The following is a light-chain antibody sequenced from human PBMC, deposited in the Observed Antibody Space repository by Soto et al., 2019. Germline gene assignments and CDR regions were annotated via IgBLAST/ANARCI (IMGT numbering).Light chain of an antibody. CDR2: GNI. CDR1: SSKIGAGYD. V-gene: IGLV1-40*01. CDR3: QSYDNSLSAYV. J-gene: IGLJ1*01. Sequence: QSVLTQPPSVSGAPGQRVTISCTGRSSKIGAGYDVHWYQQLPGTAPKVLTYGNINRPSGVPDRFSGSKSGTSASLAITGLQAEDEADYYCQSYDNSLSAYVFGPGTKVTVL.